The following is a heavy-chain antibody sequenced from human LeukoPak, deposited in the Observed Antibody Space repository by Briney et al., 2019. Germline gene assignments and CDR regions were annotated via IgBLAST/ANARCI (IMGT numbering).Heavy chain of an antibody. J-gene: IGHJ4*02. V-gene: IGHV4-59*08. CDR2: IYYSGST. CDR3: ARHCRAVLVVPVARGDYFDY. Sequence: SETLSLTCTVPTTSISSYYWSWIRQPPGKGLEWIGYIYYSGSTNYSPSLKSRVTISVDTSKNQFSLKLYSVTAADTAVYYCARHCRAVLVVPVARGDYFDYLGQGTLVTVSS. D-gene: IGHD2-2*01. CDR1: TTSISSYY.